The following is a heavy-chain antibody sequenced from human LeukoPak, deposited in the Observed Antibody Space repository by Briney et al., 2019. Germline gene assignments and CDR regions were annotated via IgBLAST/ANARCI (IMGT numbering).Heavy chain of an antibody. Sequence: GALRLSCAAPGFPFKVPTMRWGRQGPRKGLDRVASMRQDGSEIYYVDSVKGRFTISRDNPKNSLYLQMNSLRAEDTAVYYCAKGGATRGRFENWGQGTLVTVSS. J-gene: IGHJ4*02. D-gene: IGHD1-26*01. CDR1: GFPFKVPT. CDR3: AKGGATRGRFEN. V-gene: IGHV3-7*01. CDR2: MRQDGSEI.